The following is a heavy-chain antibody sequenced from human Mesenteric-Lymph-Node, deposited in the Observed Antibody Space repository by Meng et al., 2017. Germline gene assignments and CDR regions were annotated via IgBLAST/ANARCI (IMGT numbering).Heavy chain of an antibody. CDR2: ISYDGSNK. Sequence: GESLKISCAASGFTFSSYAMHWVRQAPGKGLEWVAVISYDGSNKYYADSVKGRFSISRDNSKKTLYLQMNSLRAEDTAVYYCARYYGDYCLDYWGQGTLVTVSS. CDR3: ARYYGDYCLDY. D-gene: IGHD4-17*01. CDR1: GFTFSSYA. V-gene: IGHV3-30*04. J-gene: IGHJ4*02.